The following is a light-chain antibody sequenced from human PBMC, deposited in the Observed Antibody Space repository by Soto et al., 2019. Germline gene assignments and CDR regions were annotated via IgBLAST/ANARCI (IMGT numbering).Light chain of an antibody. Sequence: QSVLTQPPSASGIPGQGVTISCSGSTSNIGSNYVYWYQQLPGTAPKLLIYRNNQRPSGVPDRFSGSKSGTSASLAISGLPSDDEADYFCATWDDSLNGFYVFGTGTKVTVL. CDR3: ATWDDSLNGFYV. CDR2: RNN. J-gene: IGLJ1*01. V-gene: IGLV1-47*01. CDR1: TSNIGSNY.